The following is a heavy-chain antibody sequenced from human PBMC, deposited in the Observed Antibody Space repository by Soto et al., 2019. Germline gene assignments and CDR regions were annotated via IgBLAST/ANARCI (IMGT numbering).Heavy chain of an antibody. CDR1: GGTFSTYP. V-gene: IGHV1-69*06. CDR2: IIPIYGTA. D-gene: IGHD1-26*01. Sequence: QVQLVQSGAEVKRPGSSVKISCTASGGTFSTYPVHWVRQAPGQGLEWMGAIIPIYGTANFAQKFQGRVTLTADKATTTAYMELRSLKSEDMAVCYGASEGAGIVGATAALAMWCQGTMVSVSS. J-gene: IGHJ3*02. CDR3: ASEGAGIVGATAALAM.